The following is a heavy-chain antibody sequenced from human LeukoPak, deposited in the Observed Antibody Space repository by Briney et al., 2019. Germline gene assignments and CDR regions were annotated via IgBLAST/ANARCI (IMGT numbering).Heavy chain of an antibody. CDR3: ARGSSLIVGAPRGFDY. V-gene: IGHV1-18*04. J-gene: IGHJ4*02. CDR1: GYTFTSYY. D-gene: IGHD1-26*01. CDR2: ISGNNDST. Sequence: ASVKVSCKASGYTFTSYYMHWVRQAPGQGLDGMGWISGNNDSTNYAQKLQGRVTMTTDTSTSTVYMELRSLRSDDTAVYYCARGSSLIVGAPRGFDYWGQGTLVTVSS.